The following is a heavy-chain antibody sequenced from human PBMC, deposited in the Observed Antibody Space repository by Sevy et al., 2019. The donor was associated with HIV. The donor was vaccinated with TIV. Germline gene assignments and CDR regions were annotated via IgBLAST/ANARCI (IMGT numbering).Heavy chain of an antibody. Sequence: SETLSLTCTVSGASISSYYWSWIRQPPGKGLEWVGYIYYNGRTNYNPSLKSRVTISLDTSKNQFSLKLSSVTDADTAVYYCARPLADYYYGMDVWGQGTTVTVSS. CDR3: ARPLADYYYGMDV. CDR2: IYYNGRT. J-gene: IGHJ6*02. CDR1: GASISSYY. V-gene: IGHV4-59*01.